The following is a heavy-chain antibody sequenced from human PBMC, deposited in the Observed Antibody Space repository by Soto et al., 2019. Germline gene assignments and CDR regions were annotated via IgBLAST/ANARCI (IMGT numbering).Heavy chain of an antibody. Sequence: SETLSLTCTVSGGSISSYYWGWIRRPPGTGLEWMWYIYYSGSTNYNPSLKSLFTISIDTSKNQFSLKLNSVTDADTAVYYYARAPQFWSAMIYYYGMDVWGQGTTVTVSS. CDR1: GGSISSYY. CDR3: ARAPQFWSAMIYYYGMDV. CDR2: IYYSGST. V-gene: IGHV4-59*01. D-gene: IGHD3-3*02. J-gene: IGHJ6*02.